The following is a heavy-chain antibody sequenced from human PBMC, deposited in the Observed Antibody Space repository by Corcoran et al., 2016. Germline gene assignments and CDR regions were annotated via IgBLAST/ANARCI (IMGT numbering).Heavy chain of an antibody. CDR2: ISYDGKNK. J-gene: IGHJ4*02. V-gene: IGHV3-30*18. D-gene: IGHD3-3*01. CDR1: GFTFSSYG. CDR3: AKDGGQKFLSGYSAPDY. Sequence: QVQLVESGGGVVQPGRSLRLSCAASGFTFSSYGTYWVRQAPGKGLEWVAVISYDGKNKEYADSVKGRFTISRDNSKNTLYLQMNSLRPEDTAVYYCAKDGGQKFLSGYSAPDYWGQGTLVTVSS.